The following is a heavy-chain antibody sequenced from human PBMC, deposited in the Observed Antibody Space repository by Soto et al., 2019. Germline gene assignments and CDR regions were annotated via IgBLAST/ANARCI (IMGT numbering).Heavy chain of an antibody. CDR2: ISDTGSNT. J-gene: IGHJ6*02. V-gene: IGHV3-23*01. D-gene: IGHD3-10*01. CDR3: AKIGHRSGSWYYDMDA. Sequence: EVQMLESGGDLVQPGESLRLSCVASGFTFSTYGMSWVRQAPGMGLEWVSTISDTGSNTYHAKPVKGRFTISRDNPKNTLYLQMNSLTVEDTAIYYCAKIGHRSGSWYYDMDAWGQGTTVTVSS. CDR1: GFTFSTYG.